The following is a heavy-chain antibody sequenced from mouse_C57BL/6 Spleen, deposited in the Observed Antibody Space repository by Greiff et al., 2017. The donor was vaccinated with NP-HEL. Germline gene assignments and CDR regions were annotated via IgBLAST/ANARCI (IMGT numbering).Heavy chain of an antibody. D-gene: IGHD1-1*01. CDR1: GFTFSDYG. J-gene: IGHJ4*01. CDR2: ISSGSSTI. CDR3: ARGSSSRGLDY. V-gene: IGHV5-17*01. Sequence: EVKLVESGGGLVKPGGSLTLSCAASGFTFSDYGMHWVRQAPEQGLEWVAYISSGSSTIYYADTVKGRFTISRDNAKNTLFLQMTSLRSEDTAMYYCARGSSSRGLDYWGQGTSVTVSS.